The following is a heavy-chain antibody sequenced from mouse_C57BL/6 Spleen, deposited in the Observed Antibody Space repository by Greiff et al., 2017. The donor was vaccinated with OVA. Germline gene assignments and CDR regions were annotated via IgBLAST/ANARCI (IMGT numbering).Heavy chain of an antibody. J-gene: IGHJ4*01. CDR2: ISSGSSTI. V-gene: IGHV5-17*01. CDR3: ARRRITTHYYAMDY. CDR1: GFPFSDYG. D-gene: IGHD2-4*01. Sequence: VQLMESGGGLVKPGGSLKLSCAASGFPFSDYGMHWVRQAPEKGLEWVAYISSGSSTIYYADTVKGRFTISSDNAKNTLFMQMTSLRSEDTAMYYCARRRITTHYYAMDYWGQGTSVTVAS.